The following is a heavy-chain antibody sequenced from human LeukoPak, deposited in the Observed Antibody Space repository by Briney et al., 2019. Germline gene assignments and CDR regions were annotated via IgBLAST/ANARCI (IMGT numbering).Heavy chain of an antibody. Sequence: GESLKIFCKCSGYSFTTYWIGWVRQMPGKGLEWMGIIYPGDSDTRYSPSFQGQVTISADKSISTAYLQWSSLKASDTAMYYCARHQIVGATRSPFDYWGQGTLVPVSS. J-gene: IGHJ4*02. CDR1: GYSFTTYW. V-gene: IGHV5-51*01. CDR3: ARHQIVGATRSPFDY. CDR2: IYPGDSDT. D-gene: IGHD1-26*01.